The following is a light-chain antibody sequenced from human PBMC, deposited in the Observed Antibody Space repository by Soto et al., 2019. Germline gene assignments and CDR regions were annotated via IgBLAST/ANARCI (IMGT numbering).Light chain of an antibody. Sequence: EIVLTQSPGTLSLSPGERATLSCRASQSVSSSYLAWYQQKPGQAPRLLIYSASSRATGIPDRFSGSGSGPDFTLPISRLEPEDFAVYYCQQYGSSPRTFGHGTKVQIK. J-gene: IGKJ1*01. CDR3: QQYGSSPRT. V-gene: IGKV3-20*01. CDR2: SAS. CDR1: QSVSSSY.